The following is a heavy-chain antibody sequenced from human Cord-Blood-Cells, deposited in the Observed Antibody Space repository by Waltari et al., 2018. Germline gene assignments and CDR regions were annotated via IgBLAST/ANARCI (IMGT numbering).Heavy chain of an antibody. CDR3: ARVNGMVQGVTQNFYYCYYGMDV. Sequence: QVQLVQSGAEVKKPGSSVKVSCKASGGTFSSYAISWVRQAPGQGLEWLGGIIPIFGTANYAQKFQGRVTITADKATSTAYMELRSLRSEDTAVYYCARVNGMVQGVTQNFYYCYYGMDVWGQGTTVTVSS. CDR2: IIPIFGTA. CDR1: GGTFSSYA. V-gene: IGHV1-69*06. J-gene: IGHJ6*02. D-gene: IGHD3-10*01.